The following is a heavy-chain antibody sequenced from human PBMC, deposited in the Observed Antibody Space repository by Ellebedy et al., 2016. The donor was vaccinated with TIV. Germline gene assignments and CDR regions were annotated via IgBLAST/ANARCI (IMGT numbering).Heavy chain of an antibody. D-gene: IGHD6-19*01. CDR3: ARGAYDSSGWNWHFDY. V-gene: IGHV1-69*04. CDR2: IIPILGMT. CDR1: GGTFTNYA. Sequence: ASVKVSCKASGGTFTNYAISWVRQAPGQGLEWMGRIIPILGMTNYAQKLQGRVTITADRSASTAYVEVSSLRSEDTAVYYCARGAYDSSGWNWHFDYWGQGTLVTVSS. J-gene: IGHJ4*02.